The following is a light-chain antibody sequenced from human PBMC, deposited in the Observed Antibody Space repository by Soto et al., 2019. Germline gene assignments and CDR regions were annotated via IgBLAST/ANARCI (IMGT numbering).Light chain of an antibody. V-gene: IGLV2-14*01. CDR1: SNDVGGYAY. J-gene: IGLJ3*02. CDR3: CSYTGNTTPV. CDR2: EVS. Sequence: QSALTQPASVSGSPGQSITISCTGTSNDVGGYAYVSWYQQYPGKAPKLVISEVSNRPSGVSHRFSGSRSGNTASLTISGLQAEDEADYHCCSYTGNTTPVFGGGTKVTV.